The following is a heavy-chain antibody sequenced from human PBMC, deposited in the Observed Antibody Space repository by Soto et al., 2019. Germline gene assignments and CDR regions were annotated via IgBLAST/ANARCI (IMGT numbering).Heavy chain of an antibody. CDR2: ISYDGSNK. Sequence: QVQLVESGGGVVQPGRSLRLSCAASGFTFSSYAMHWVRQAPGKGLEWVAVISYDGSNKYYADSVKGRFTISRDNSKNTLYLQMNSLGAEDTAVYYCARDQIGYSYGYNYYDYYGMDVW. CDR3: ARDQIGYSYGYNYYDYYGMDV. J-gene: IGHJ6*01. V-gene: IGHV3-30-3*01. D-gene: IGHD5-18*01. CDR1: GFTFSSYA.